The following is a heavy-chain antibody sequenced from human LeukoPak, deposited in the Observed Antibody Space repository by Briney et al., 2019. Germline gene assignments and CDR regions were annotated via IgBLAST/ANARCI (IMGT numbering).Heavy chain of an antibody. CDR1: GYTFTSYG. D-gene: IGHD3-10*01. CDR2: ISAYNGNT. CDR3: AIFHGSGSYLNTWRFDP. V-gene: IGHV1-18*01. J-gene: IGHJ5*02. Sequence: ASVKVSCKASGYTFTSYGISWVRQAPGQGLEWMGWISAYNGNTNYAQKLQGRVTMTTDTSTGTAYMELRSLRSDDTAVYYCAIFHGSGSYLNTWRFDPWGQGTLVTVSS.